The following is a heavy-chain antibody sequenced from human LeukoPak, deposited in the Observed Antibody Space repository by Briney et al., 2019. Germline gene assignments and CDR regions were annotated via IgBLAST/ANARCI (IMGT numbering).Heavy chain of an antibody. D-gene: IGHD3-9*01. Sequence: GASVKVSYKASGGTFNSYAISWVRQAPGQGREWMGGIIPIFGTANYAQKFQGRVTITTDESTSTAYMELSSLRSEDTAVYYCARENYDILTGYRHVNWFDPWGQGTLVTVSS. CDR2: IIPIFGTA. CDR3: ARENYDILTGYRHVNWFDP. V-gene: IGHV1-69*05. J-gene: IGHJ5*02. CDR1: GGTFNSYA.